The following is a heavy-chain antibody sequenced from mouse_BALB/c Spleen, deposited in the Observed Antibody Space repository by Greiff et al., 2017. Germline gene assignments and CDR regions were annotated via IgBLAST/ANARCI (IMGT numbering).Heavy chain of an antibody. Sequence: VQLQQSGAELVRPGALVKLSCTASGFNFKDYYMHWVRQRPEQGLEWIGWIDPENGNTIYDPKFQGKASITADTSSNTAYLQLSSLTSEDTAVYYSARLGATTVYYFDYWGQGTTLTVSS. V-gene: IGHV14-1*02. CDR1: GFNFKDYY. CDR3: ARLGATTVYYFDY. CDR2: IDPENGNT. D-gene: IGHD1-1*01. J-gene: IGHJ2*01.